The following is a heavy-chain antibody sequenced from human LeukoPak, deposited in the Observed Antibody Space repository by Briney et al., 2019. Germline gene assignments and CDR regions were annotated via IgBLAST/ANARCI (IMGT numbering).Heavy chain of an antibody. CDR2: ISSSSSYI. CDR3: ARGRPHGNDY. J-gene: IGHJ4*02. D-gene: IGHD4-23*01. Sequence: PGGSLRLSCAASGFTFSSYSMNWVRQAPGKGLEWVSSISSSSSYIYYADSVKGRFSIPRDNAKNTLYLQMNSLRVEDTAVYYCARGRPHGNDYWGQGTLVTVSS. V-gene: IGHV3-21*01. CDR1: GFTFSSYS.